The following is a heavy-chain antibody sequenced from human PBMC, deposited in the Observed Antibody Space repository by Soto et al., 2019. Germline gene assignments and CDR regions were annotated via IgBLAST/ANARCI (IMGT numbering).Heavy chain of an antibody. CDR2: ISYDGSNK. Sequence: SLRLSCAASGFTFSSYGMHWVRQAPGKGLEWVAVISYDGSNKYYADSAKGRFTISRDNSKNTLYLQMNSLRAEDTAVYYCANLYYYDSSGWNWGQGTLVTVSS. V-gene: IGHV3-30*18. D-gene: IGHD3-22*01. CDR3: ANLYYYDSSGWN. CDR1: GFTFSSYG. J-gene: IGHJ4*02.